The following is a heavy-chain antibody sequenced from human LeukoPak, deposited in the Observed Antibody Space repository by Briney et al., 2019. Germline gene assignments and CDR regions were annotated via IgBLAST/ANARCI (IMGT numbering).Heavy chain of an antibody. J-gene: IGHJ4*02. CDR3: ARATPYYYGSGSSYYFDY. CDR2: IYTSGST. D-gene: IGHD3-10*01. Sequence: SETLSLTCTVSGGSISSGSYYWSWIRQPAGKGLEWIGRIYTSGSTNYNPSLKSRVTISVDTSKNQFSLKLSSVTAADTAVYYCARATPYYYGSGSSYYFDYWGQGTLVTVSS. CDR1: GGSISSGSYY. V-gene: IGHV4-61*02.